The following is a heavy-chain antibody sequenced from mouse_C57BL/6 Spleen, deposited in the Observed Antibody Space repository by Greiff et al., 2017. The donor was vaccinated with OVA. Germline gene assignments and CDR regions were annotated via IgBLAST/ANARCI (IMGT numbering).Heavy chain of an antibody. D-gene: IGHD2-4*01. CDR3: ARGGDYEGRYAMDY. CDR1: GYTFTSYW. V-gene: IGHV1-59*01. CDR2: IDPSDSYT. J-gene: IGHJ4*01. Sequence: VQLQQPGAELVRPGTSVKLSCKASGYTFTSYWMHWVKQRPGQGLEWIGVIDPSDSYTNYNQKFKGKATLTVDTSSSTAYMQLSSLTSEDSAVYYCARGGDYEGRYAMDYWGQGTSVTVSS.